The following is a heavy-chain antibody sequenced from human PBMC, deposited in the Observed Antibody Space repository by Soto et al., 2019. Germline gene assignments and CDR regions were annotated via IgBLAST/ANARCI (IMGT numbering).Heavy chain of an antibody. CDR2: ISDGDGAT. V-gene: IGHV3-23*01. Sequence: EVHLLESGGGLVQPGGSLRLSCAASGFAFSDYAMTWVRQAPGKGLEWVSDISDGDGATHYADSVKGRFTISRHDSKNTIYLQMDSLSAEDAAVYYCAKGRTFFDFWGQGTLVTVSS. J-gene: IGHJ4*02. CDR1: GFAFSDYA. D-gene: IGHD3-16*01. CDR3: AKGRTFFDF.